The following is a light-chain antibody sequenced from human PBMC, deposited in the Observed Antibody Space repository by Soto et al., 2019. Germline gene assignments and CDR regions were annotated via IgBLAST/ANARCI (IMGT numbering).Light chain of an antibody. CDR3: GTWDSSLSAV. CDR1: SSNIGNNY. V-gene: IGLV1-51*01. Sequence: QSVLTQPPSVSAAPGQTVTISCSGSSSNIGNNYVSWYQQLPGTAPKLLIYDNHKPPSGLPARFSGSKSGTSATLGITGLQTGDEAEYYCGTWDSSLSAVFGGGTKLTVL. J-gene: IGLJ2*01. CDR2: DNH.